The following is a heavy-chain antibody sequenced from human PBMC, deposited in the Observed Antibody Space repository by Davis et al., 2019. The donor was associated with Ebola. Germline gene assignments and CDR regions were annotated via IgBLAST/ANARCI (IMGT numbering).Heavy chain of an antibody. V-gene: IGHV4-59*12. CDR2: VYYGQA. CDR3: ARDNDPYGGRYKYRPPNAFDL. Sequence: PSETLSLTCSVSGDSITRYYLHWIRQAPGKTLEWIGYVYYGQAIYNPSLKSRVTIFSDTSKNSFSLRLTSETAADAAIYFCARDNDPYGGRYKYRPPNAFDLWGQGTKVAVSS. D-gene: IGHD1-26*01. CDR1: GDSITRYY. J-gene: IGHJ3*01.